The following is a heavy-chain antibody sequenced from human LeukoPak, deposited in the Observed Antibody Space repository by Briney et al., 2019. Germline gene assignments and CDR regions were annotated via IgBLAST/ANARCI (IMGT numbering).Heavy chain of an antibody. CDR3: ARGRRRDRYNPGDY. V-gene: IGHV1-2*02. Sequence: GASVKVSCKASGYTVTGYYMHWLRQAPGQGLEWMGWSNPNSGGTNYAQKFQGRVTMTRDTSISTAYMELSRLRSDDTAVYYCARGRRRDRYNPGDYSGQGTLVTVSS. D-gene: IGHD5-24*01. J-gene: IGHJ4*02. CDR1: GYTVTGYY. CDR2: SNPNSGGT.